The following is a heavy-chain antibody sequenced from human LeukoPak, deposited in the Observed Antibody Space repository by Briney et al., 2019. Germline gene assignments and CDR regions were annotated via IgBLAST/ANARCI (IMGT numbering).Heavy chain of an antibody. J-gene: IGHJ3*02. CDR3: ARDPAYGALDI. D-gene: IGHD2-21*01. V-gene: IGHV3-7*01. CDR2: INPDGSQG. Sequence: GGSLRLSCEASGFTFSNSDMSWVRQAPGKGLEWVAIINPDGSQGSYVDSVKGRFAISRDNALNSLFLQMNSLSAEDTAVYYCARDPAYGALDIWGQGTTVTVSS. CDR1: GFTFSNSD.